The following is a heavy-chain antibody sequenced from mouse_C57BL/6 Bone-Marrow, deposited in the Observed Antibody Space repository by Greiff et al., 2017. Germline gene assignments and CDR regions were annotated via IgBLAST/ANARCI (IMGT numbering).Heavy chain of an antibody. Sequence: VKLMESGPGLVQPSQSLSITCTVSGFSFTSYGVHWVRQSPGKGLEWLGVIWSGGSTDYNAAFISRLSISKDNSKIQVFFKMNSLQADDTAIYYCAKGGDYYAMDYWGQGTSVTVSS. J-gene: IGHJ4*01. CDR2: IWSGGST. V-gene: IGHV2-2*01. CDR3: AKGGDYYAMDY. CDR1: GFSFTSYG.